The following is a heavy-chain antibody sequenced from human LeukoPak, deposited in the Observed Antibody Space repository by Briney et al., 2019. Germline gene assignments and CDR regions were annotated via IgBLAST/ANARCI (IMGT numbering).Heavy chain of an antibody. J-gene: IGHJ4*02. CDR2: ISAYNGNT. CDR1: GYTFTSYY. D-gene: IGHD1-7*01. Sequence: ASVMVSCKASGYTFTSYYINWVRQAPGQGLEWMGWISAYNGNTNYAQKLQGRVTMTTDTSTSTAYMELRSLRSDDTAVYYCAREGLELGYFDYWGQGTLVTVSS. CDR3: AREGLELGYFDY. V-gene: IGHV1-18*01.